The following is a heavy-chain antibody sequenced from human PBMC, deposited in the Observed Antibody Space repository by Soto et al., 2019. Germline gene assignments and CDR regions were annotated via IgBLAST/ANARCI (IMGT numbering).Heavy chain of an antibody. CDR2: IYYSGST. J-gene: IGHJ6*02. CDR3: ARSAGIAARDYYYYGMDV. D-gene: IGHD6-6*01. Sequence: SETLSLTCTVSGGSISSHYWSWIRQPPGQGLEWIGYIYYSGSTNYNPSLKSRVTISVDTSKNQFSLKLSSVTAADTAVYYCARSAGIAARDYYYYGMDVWGQGTTVTVSS. V-gene: IGHV4-59*11. CDR1: GGSISSHY.